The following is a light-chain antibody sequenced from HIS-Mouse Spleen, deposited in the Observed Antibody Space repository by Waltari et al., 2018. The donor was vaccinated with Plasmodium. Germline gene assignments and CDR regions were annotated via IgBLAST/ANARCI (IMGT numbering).Light chain of an antibody. CDR3: YSAADNNLV. V-gene: IGLV3-27*01. J-gene: IGLJ3*02. CDR2: KDS. Sequence: SYELTQPSSVSVSPGQTARITCSGDVLAKKYARWFQQKPGQAPVLVIYKDSERPSGIPARFSGSSSGTTVTLTISGAQVGGDADYYCYSAADNNLVFGGGTKLTVL. CDR1: VLAKKY.